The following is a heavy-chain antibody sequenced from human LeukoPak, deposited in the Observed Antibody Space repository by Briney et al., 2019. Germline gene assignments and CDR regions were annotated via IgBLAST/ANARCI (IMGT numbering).Heavy chain of an antibody. CDR1: GFILSDYN. CDR3: SRDISATTRAYDY. V-gene: IGHV3-21*01. J-gene: IGHJ4*02. CDR2: ISISGTYI. Sequence: GGSLRLSCAASGFILSDYNMNWVRQAPGKGLEWVSFISISGTYITYADSVKGRFTISRENAKNSLYLQMNSLRAEDTAVYYCSRDISATTRAYDYWGQGTLVTVSS. D-gene: IGHD1-26*01.